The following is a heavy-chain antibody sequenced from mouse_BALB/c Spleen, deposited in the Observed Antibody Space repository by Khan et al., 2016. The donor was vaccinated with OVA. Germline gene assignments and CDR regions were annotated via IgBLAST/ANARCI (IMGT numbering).Heavy chain of an antibody. V-gene: IGHV3-2*02. CDR2: ISSTGST. D-gene: IGHD2-12*01. Sequence: EVKLLESGPGLVKPSQSLSLTCTVTGYSITSDYAWNWIRQFPGNKLEWMGYISSTGSTSYNPSLKSRISITRDTSKNQFFLQLKSVTTEDTATYYCSRTLYCSYWDWLDCWGRGTSVTVSS. CDR3: SRTLYCSYWDWLDC. J-gene: IGHJ4*01. CDR1: GYSITSDYA.